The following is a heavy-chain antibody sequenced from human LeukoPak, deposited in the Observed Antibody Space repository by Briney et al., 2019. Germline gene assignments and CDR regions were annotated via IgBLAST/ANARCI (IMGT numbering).Heavy chain of an antibody. D-gene: IGHD1-26*01. CDR3: GRQGYTASHYFVDY. Sequence: SETLSLTCTVSGGSINSYFWGWVRQPAGKGLEWIGRIYTSGTTHYSPSLKSRLTMSVGTSKNQFSLNLRSVTAADTALYFCGRQGYTASHYFVDYWSQGTLVTVSS. J-gene: IGHJ4*02. CDR1: GGSINSYF. CDR2: IYTSGTT. V-gene: IGHV4-4*07.